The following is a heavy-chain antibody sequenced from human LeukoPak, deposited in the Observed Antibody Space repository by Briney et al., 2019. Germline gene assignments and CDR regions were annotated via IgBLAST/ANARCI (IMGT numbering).Heavy chain of an antibody. V-gene: IGHV3-30-3*01. CDR1: GFTLSSYA. CDR3: ARVGSYYDFWSGYYGMDV. CDR2: ISYDGSNK. Sequence: PGRSLRLSCAASGFTLSSYAMHWVRQAPGKGLEWVAVISYDGSNKYYADSVKGRFTISRDNSKNTLYLQMNSLRAEDTAVYYCARVGSYYDFWSGYYGMDVWGQGTTVTVSS. D-gene: IGHD3-3*01. J-gene: IGHJ6*02.